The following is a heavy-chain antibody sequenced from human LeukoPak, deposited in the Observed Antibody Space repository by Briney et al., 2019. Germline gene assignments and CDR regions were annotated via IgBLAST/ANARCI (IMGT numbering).Heavy chain of an antibody. D-gene: IGHD2-2*01. CDR3: ARGGDIVVVPAAI. V-gene: IGHV4-34*01. Sequence: SETLSLTCAVYGGSFSGYYWSWIRQPPGKGLEWIGEINHSGSTNYNPSLKSRVTISVDTSKNQFSLKLSSVTAADTAVHYCARGGDIVVVPAAIWGQGTLVTVSS. J-gene: IGHJ4*02. CDR2: INHSGST. CDR1: GGSFSGYY.